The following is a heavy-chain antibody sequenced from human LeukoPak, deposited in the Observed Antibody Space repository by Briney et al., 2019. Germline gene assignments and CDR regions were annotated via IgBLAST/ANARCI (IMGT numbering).Heavy chain of an antibody. V-gene: IGHV4-30-2*01. J-gene: IGHJ4*02. CDR1: GGSISSGGYY. CDR2: IYHSGST. D-gene: IGHD4-11*01. CDR3: ARSKAYSGYFDY. Sequence: SQTLSLTCTVSGGSISSGGYYWSWIRQPPGKGLEWIGYIYHSGSTNYNPSLKSRVTISVDTSKNQFSLKLTSVTAADTAVYYCARSKAYSGYFDYWGQGTLVTVSS.